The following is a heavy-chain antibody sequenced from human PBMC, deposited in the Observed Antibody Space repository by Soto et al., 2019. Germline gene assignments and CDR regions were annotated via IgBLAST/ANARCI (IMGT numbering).Heavy chain of an antibody. J-gene: IGHJ6*02. D-gene: IGHD3-9*01. CDR3: ARRDDILTGYYNAYYYGMDV. CDR2: IIPIFGTA. V-gene: IGHV1-69*13. Sequence: GASVKVSCKASGGTFSSYAISWVRQAPGQGXEWMGGIIPIFGTANYAQKFQGRVTITADESTSTAYMELSSLRSEDTAVYYCARRDDILTGYYNAYYYGMDVWGQGTTVTVSS. CDR1: GGTFSSYA.